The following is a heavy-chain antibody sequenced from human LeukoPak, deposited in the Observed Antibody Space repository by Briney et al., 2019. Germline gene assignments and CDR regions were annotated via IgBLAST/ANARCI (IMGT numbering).Heavy chain of an antibody. CDR1: GGTFSSYA. Sequence: GASVKVSCKASGGTFSSYAISWVRQAPGQGLEWMGGIIPIFGTANYAQKFQGRVTITADESTSTAYMELSSLRSEDTAVYYCASLQYAGSGGYYYYGMDVWGQGTTATVSS. D-gene: IGHD3-10*01. CDR2: IIPIFGTA. J-gene: IGHJ6*02. CDR3: ASLQYAGSGGYYYYGMDV. V-gene: IGHV1-69*13.